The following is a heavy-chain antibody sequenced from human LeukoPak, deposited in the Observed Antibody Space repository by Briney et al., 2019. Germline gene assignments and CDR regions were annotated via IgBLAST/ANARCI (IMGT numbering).Heavy chain of an antibody. CDR3: AREGPTVTTWYFDL. Sequence: SETLSLTCAVYGGSFSGQYWSWIRQPPGKGLEWIGEINHSGSTNYNPSIKSRVTISVDTSKNQFSLKLSSVTAADTAVYYCAREGPTVTTWYFDLWGRGTLVTVSS. CDR1: GGSFSGQY. J-gene: IGHJ2*01. D-gene: IGHD4-17*01. CDR2: INHSGST. V-gene: IGHV4-34*01.